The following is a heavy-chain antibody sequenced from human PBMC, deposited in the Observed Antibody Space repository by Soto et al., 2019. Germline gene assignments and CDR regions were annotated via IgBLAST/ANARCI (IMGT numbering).Heavy chain of an antibody. J-gene: IGHJ4*02. D-gene: IGHD3-10*01. CDR2: ISGSGGST. V-gene: IGHV3-23*01. Sequence: GGSLRLSCAASGFTFSSYAMSWVRQAPGKGLEWVSAISGSGGSTYYADSVKGRFTISRDNSKNTLYLQMNSLRAEDTAVYYCTLWFGDRPRVDYWGQGTLVTVSS. CDR3: TLWFGDRPRVDY. CDR1: GFTFSSYA.